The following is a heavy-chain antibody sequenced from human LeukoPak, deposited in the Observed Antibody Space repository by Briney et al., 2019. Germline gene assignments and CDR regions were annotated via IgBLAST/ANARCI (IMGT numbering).Heavy chain of an antibody. CDR1: AFPFSTYV. J-gene: IGHJ4*02. D-gene: IGHD1-14*01. Sequence: GGSLRLSCAASAFPFSTYVMSWFRQAPGGGLEWISSISGDGARTYYTNSVKGRFTISRDNPKNTLFLQVNSLRVEDTAVYYCAKGGLTTPLHYWGQGTLVTVSS. CDR3: AKGGLTTPLHY. CDR2: ISGDGART. V-gene: IGHV3-23*01.